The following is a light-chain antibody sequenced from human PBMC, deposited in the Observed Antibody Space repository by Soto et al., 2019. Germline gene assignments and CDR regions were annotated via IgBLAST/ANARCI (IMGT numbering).Light chain of an antibody. CDR2: DVS. J-gene: IGLJ3*02. Sequence: QAVVTQPRSVSGSPGQSVTISCTGTNSDIGAYNYVSWYQQHPGKAPKVMIYDVSGRPSGVPDRFSGSKSGNTASLTISGLQAEDEADYYCCSPAGTYNVWVFGGGTKLTVL. V-gene: IGLV2-11*01. CDR1: NSDIGAYNY. CDR3: CSPAGTYNVWV.